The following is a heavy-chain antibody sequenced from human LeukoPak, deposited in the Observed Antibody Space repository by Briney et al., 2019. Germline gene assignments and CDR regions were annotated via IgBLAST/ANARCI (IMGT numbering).Heavy chain of an antibody. CDR3: AKDILAAGLFFDY. Sequence: GGSLRLSCAASGFIFSDYYMGWARQAPGKGLEWVSYISNKGSSSTTYYADSVKGRFTISRDDAQNSLYLQMNSLRADDTAVYYCAKDILAAGLFFDYWGQGILVTVSS. D-gene: IGHD6-13*01. CDR1: GFIFSDYY. V-gene: IGHV3-11*01. CDR2: ISNKGSSSTT. J-gene: IGHJ4*02.